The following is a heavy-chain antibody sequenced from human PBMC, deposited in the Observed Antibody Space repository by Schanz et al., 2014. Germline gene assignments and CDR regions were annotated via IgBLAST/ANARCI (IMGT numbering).Heavy chain of an antibody. CDR1: GFSVSSNY. Sequence: VQLVESGGGLIQPGGSLRLSCAASGFSVSSNYMSWIRQAPGKGLEWVSYISSSSSYTNYADSVKGRFTISRDNAKNSLYLQMNSLIAEDTAVYYCAKCIGWYGRCAFDIWGQGTMVTVSS. D-gene: IGHD6-19*01. CDR2: ISSSSSYT. CDR3: AKCIGWYGRCAFDI. J-gene: IGHJ3*02. V-gene: IGHV3-11*05.